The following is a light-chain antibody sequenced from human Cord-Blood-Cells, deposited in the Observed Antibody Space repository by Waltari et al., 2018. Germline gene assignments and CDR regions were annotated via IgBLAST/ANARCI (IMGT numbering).Light chain of an antibody. Sequence: DIVMTQYPESLPVSLGARATITSKSSQSVLYRSNNKNYLASYQQKPGQPPKLFIYWASTRESGVPDRFSGSGSVADFTLTISSLQAEDVAVYYCQQYYSTPPWTFGQGTKVEIK. J-gene: IGKJ1*01. CDR1: QSVLYRSNNKNY. CDR3: QQYYSTPPWT. V-gene: IGKV4-1*01. CDR2: WAS.